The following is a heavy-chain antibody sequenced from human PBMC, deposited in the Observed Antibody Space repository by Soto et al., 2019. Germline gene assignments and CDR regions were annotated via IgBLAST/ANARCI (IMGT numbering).Heavy chain of an antibody. V-gene: IGHV1-2*04. D-gene: IGHD5-12*01. J-gene: IGHJ6*03. CDR1: GYNFTGYY. CDR2: INPNSGGT. CDR3: ARDRGGLRSAPTAYYMDV. Sequence: ASVKVSCKASGYNFTGYYMHWVRQAPGQGLEWMGWINPNSGGTNYAQKFQGWVTMTRDTSISTAYMELSRLRSDDTAVYYCARDRGGLRSAPTAYYMDVWGKGTTVNVSS.